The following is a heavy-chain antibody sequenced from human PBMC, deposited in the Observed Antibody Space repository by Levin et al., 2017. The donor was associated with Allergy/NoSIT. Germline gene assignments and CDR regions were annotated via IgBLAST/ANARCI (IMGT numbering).Heavy chain of an antibody. D-gene: IGHD3-3*01. J-gene: IGHJ1*01. CDR2: IKSKTDGGTT. V-gene: IGHV3-15*01. Sequence: GGSLRLSCAASGFTFSNAWMSWVRQAPGKGLEWVGRIKSKTDGGTTDYAAPVKGRFTISRDDSKNTLYLQMNSLKTEDTAVYYCTTEDYDFWSGYLIQHWGQGTLVTVSS. CDR3: TTEDYDFWSGYLIQH. CDR1: GFTFSNAW.